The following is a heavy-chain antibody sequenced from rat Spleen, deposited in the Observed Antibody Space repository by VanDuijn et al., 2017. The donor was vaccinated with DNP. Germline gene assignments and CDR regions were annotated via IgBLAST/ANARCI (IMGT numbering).Heavy chain of an antibody. D-gene: IGHD1-12*03. J-gene: IGHJ2*01. Sequence: EVQLQESGPGLVKPSQSLSLTCSVTGYSITSNYWGWIRKFPGNKLEWMGYINSAGSTNYNLSLKSRISITRDKSKNQFFLQVNSVTTEDTATYYCARGAYYYDGSYYFDYWGQGVMVTVSS. CDR1: GYSITSNY. V-gene: IGHV3-3*01. CDR2: INSAGST. CDR3: ARGAYYYDGSYYFDY.